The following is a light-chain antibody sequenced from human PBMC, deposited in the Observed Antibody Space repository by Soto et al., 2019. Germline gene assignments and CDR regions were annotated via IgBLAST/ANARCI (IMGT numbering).Light chain of an antibody. V-gene: IGLV2-23*02. CDR1: SSDVGSYNL. CDR3: CSYAGRTTPYA. J-gene: IGLJ1*01. CDR2: EVS. Sequence: QSVLTQPASVSGSPGQSITISCTGTSSDVGSYNLVSWYQHHPGKAPKLMIYEVSERPSGVSNRFSGSKSGNTASLTISGLQAEDEADYYCCSYAGRTTPYAFGTGTKVTVL.